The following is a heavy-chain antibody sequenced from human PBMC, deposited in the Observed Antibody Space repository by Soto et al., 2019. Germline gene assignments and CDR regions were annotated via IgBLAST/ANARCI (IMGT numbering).Heavy chain of an antibody. D-gene: IGHD2-21*02. V-gene: IGHV1-69*13. J-gene: IGHJ3*02. Sequence: SSVKVSCKASGGTFSSYAISWVRQAPGQGLEWMGGIIPIFGTANYAQKFQGRVTITADESTSTAYMELSSLRSEGTAVYYCARRDSIAYCGGDCYFDAVDIWG. CDR1: GGTFSSYA. CDR3: ARRDSIAYCGGDCYFDAVDI. CDR2: IIPIFGTA.